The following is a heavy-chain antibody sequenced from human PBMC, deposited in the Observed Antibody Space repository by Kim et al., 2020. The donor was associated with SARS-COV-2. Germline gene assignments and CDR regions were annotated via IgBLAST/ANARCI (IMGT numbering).Heavy chain of an antibody. D-gene: IGHD6-6*01. CDR3: AREQRIAKDYMDV. Sequence: SVKVSCKASGGTFSSYAISWVRQAPGQGLEWMGRIIPILGIANYAQKFQGRVTITADKSTSTAYMELSSLRSEDTAVYYCAREQRIAKDYMDVWGKGTTVTVSS. CDR1: GGTFSSYA. CDR2: IIPILGIA. J-gene: IGHJ6*03. V-gene: IGHV1-69*04.